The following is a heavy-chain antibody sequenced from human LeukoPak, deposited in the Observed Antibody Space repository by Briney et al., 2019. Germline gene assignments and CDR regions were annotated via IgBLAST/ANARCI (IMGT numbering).Heavy chain of an antibody. CDR3: ARDRAAAYFDY. CDR1: GFTVSSNY. J-gene: IGHJ4*02. Sequence: GGSLRLSCAASGFTVSSNYMSWVRQAPGKGLEWVSVIYSGGSTYYADSVKGRFTISRDNSKNTLYLQMNSLRAEDTAVYYCARDRAAAYFDYWGQGTLVTVSS. D-gene: IGHD6-13*01. CDR2: IYSGGST. V-gene: IGHV3-53*01.